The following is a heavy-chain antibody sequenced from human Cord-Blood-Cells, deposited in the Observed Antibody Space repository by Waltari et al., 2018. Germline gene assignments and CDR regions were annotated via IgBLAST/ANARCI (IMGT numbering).Heavy chain of an antibody. D-gene: IGHD7-27*01. CDR3: ASETNWGFRSIGY. J-gene: IGHJ4*02. V-gene: IGHV1-2*02. CDR1: GYTFTGYY. Sequence: QVQLVQSGAEVKKPGASVKVSCKASGYTFTGYYMHWVRQAPGQGLEWMGWINPNSGGTNDAQKFQGRVTMTMDTSISTAYMELSRLRSDDTAVYYCASETNWGFRSIGYWGQGTLVTVSS. CDR2: INPNSGGT.